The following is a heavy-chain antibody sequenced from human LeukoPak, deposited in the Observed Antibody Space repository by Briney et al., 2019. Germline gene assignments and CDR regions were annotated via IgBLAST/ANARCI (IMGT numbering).Heavy chain of an antibody. Sequence: SETLSLTCAVYGGSFSGYYWSWLRQPPGKGLEWIGEINHSGSTNYNPSLESRVTISVDASKNQFSLKLSSVTAADTAVYYCARSGRDSSSFSDPISGHYYYYYGMDVWGQGTTVTVSS. CDR1: GGSFSGYY. V-gene: IGHV4-34*01. J-gene: IGHJ6*02. CDR3: ARSGRDSSSFSDPISGHYYYYYGMDV. CDR2: INHSGST. D-gene: IGHD6-13*01.